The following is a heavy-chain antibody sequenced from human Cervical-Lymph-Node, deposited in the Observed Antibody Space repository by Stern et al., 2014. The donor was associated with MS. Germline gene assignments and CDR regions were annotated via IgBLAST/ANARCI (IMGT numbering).Heavy chain of an antibody. J-gene: IGHJ5*02. CDR2: VYSSGST. CDR1: GGSINNRY. Sequence: QVQLVESGPGLVKPSETLSLICTVSGGSINNRYWSWIRQPPGKGLEWIGYVYSSGSTEYNPSLQSRVTMSADTSRNQFSLHLRSVTDADTAIYYCARYNRDNTYFLHPWGQGALVTVSS. D-gene: IGHD1-14*01. V-gene: IGHV4-59*11. CDR3: ARYNRDNTYFLHP.